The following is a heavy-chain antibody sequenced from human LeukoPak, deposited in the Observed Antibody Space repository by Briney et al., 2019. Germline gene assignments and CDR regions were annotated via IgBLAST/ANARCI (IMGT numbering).Heavy chain of an antibody. Sequence: GGSLRLSCAASGLTFSSQWMTWVRQAPGKGPEWVANIEGDGGKKFYVDSVKGRFTISRDNAENSLYLQMNSLRVEDTAVYYCARELTRGEYFDYWGQGTLVTVSS. CDR1: GLTFSSQW. CDR2: IEGDGGKK. V-gene: IGHV3-7*01. J-gene: IGHJ4*02. D-gene: IGHD2-21*01. CDR3: ARELTRGEYFDY.